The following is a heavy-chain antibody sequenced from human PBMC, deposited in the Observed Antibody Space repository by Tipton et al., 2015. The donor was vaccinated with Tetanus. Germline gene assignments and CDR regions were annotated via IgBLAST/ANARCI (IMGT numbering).Heavy chain of an antibody. Sequence: TLSLTCTVSGDSITSDNWWSWVRQSPGRGLEWIGEIYHSGATNYNSALKSRVAISISKSMNQLYWTLNSATAADTAFYYCASRVRGPAAYWGRGILVTVSS. CDR2: IYHSGAT. CDR1: GDSITSDNW. D-gene: IGHD3-3*01. J-gene: IGHJ4*02. V-gene: IGHV4-4*02. CDR3: ASRVRGPAAY.